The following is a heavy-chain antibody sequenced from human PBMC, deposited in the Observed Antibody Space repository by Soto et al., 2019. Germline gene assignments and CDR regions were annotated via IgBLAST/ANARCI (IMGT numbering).Heavy chain of an antibody. CDR1: GFTFSSYG. Sequence: GGSLRLSCAASGFTFSSYGMHWVRQAPGKGLEWVAVISYDGSNKYYADSVKGRFTISRDNSKNTLYLQMNSLRAEDTAVYYCAKGEVLRFLEWLSALGYYGMDVWGQGTTVTVSS. D-gene: IGHD3-3*01. V-gene: IGHV3-30*18. J-gene: IGHJ6*02. CDR3: AKGEVLRFLEWLSALGYYGMDV. CDR2: ISYDGSNK.